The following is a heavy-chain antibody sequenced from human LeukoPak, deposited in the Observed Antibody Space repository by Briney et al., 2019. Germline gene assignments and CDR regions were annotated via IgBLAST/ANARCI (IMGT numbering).Heavy chain of an antibody. V-gene: IGHV4-39*07. CDR1: GGSISSISYY. J-gene: IGHJ5*02. CDR3: ARRVLRFLEWSPTEYNWFDP. CDR2: IYYSGST. D-gene: IGHD3-3*01. Sequence: SETLSLTCTVSGGSISSISYYWGWIRQPPGKGLEWIGSIYYSGSTYYNPSLKSRVTISVDTSKNQFSLKLSSVTAADTAVYYCARRVLRFLEWSPTEYNWFDPWGQGTLVTVSS.